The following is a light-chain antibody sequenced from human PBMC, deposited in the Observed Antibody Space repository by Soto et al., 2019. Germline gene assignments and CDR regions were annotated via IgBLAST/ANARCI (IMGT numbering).Light chain of an antibody. Sequence: DIQMTQSPSTLSASVGDRVTITCRASQSISSWLAWYQQKPGKAPKLLIYDASSLESGVPSRFSGSGSGTEFTLTISSLQPADFATYYCQQYSSNFKTFGQGTKVEIK. CDR1: QSISSW. CDR2: DAS. CDR3: QQYSSNFKT. J-gene: IGKJ1*01. V-gene: IGKV1-5*01.